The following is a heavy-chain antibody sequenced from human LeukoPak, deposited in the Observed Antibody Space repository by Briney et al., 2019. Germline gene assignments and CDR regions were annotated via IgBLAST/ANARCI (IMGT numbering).Heavy chain of an antibody. Sequence: SETLSLTSTVSGGSISSSSYYWGWIRQPPGKGLEWIGTIYYSGSTYYNPSLKSRVTISVDTSKNQFSLKLSSVTAADTAVYYCARDPWSGRNWFDPWGQGTLVTVSS. CDR1: GGSISSSSYY. V-gene: IGHV4-39*07. J-gene: IGHJ5*02. CDR2: IYYSGST. CDR3: ARDPWSGRNWFDP.